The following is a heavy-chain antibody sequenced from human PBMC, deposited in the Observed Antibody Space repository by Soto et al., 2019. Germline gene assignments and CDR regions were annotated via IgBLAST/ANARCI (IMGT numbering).Heavy chain of an antibody. CDR1: GFTFNNYA. Sequence: EVQLLKSGGGLVQPGGSLRLACAASGFTFNNYAMNWVRQAPGRGLEWVAIISPNGDSTYYADSVKGRFTISRDNSQNTVFLQMNSLRAEDTAIYFCAKVRLTDYLRYPPHLCGLGTLVTVSS. CDR2: ISPNGDST. J-gene: IGHJ3*01. D-gene: IGHD4-17*01. CDR3: AKVRLTDYLRYPPHL. V-gene: IGHV3-23*01.